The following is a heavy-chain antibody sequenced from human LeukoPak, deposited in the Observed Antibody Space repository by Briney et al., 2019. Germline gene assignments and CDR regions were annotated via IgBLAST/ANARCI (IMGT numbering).Heavy chain of an antibody. Sequence: ASVKVSCKASGYTFTSYYMHWVRQAPGQGLEWMGIINPSGGSTSYAQNFQGRVTMTRDTSTSTVYMELSSLRSEDTAVYYCARDTCTNGVCYITWGQGTLVTVSS. CDR1: GYTFTSYY. V-gene: IGHV1-46*01. J-gene: IGHJ5*02. D-gene: IGHD2-8*01. CDR2: INPSGGST. CDR3: ARDTCTNGVCYIT.